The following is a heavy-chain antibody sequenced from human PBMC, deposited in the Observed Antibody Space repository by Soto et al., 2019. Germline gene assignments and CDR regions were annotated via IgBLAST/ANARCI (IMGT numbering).Heavy chain of an antibody. CDR3: AKDRVTMVRGSAGAFDI. CDR1: GFTFSSYA. CDR2: ISGSGGST. Sequence: GESLKISCAASGFTFSSYAMSWVRQAPGKGLEWVSAISGSGGSTYYADSVKGRFTISRDNSKNTLYLQMNSLRAEDTAVYYCAKDRVTMVRGSAGAFDIWGQGTMVTVSS. D-gene: IGHD3-10*01. V-gene: IGHV3-23*01. J-gene: IGHJ3*02.